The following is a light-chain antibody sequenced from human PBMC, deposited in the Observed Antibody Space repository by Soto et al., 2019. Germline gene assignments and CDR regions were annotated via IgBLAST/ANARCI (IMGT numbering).Light chain of an antibody. Sequence: EIVLTQSPVTLSLSPGERATLSCRASQSVSSIYLGWYQQKPGQAPRLLIYGASNRATGIPDRFSGSGSGTDFTLTISRLEPEDFAVYYCQQYGSSGTFGQGTKVDIK. CDR1: QSVSSIY. CDR2: GAS. CDR3: QQYGSSGT. V-gene: IGKV3-20*01. J-gene: IGKJ1*01.